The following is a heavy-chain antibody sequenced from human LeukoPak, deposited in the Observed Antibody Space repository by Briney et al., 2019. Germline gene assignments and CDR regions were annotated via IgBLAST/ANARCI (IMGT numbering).Heavy chain of an antibody. CDR1: GYTFTGYY. CDR2: INPNSGGT. Sequence: ASVKVSCKASGYTFTGYYMHWVRQAPGQGLEWMGWINPNSGGTNYAQEFQGRVTMTRDTSISTAYMELSRLRSDDTAVYYCARGGRGYSYGYRWGQGTLVTVSS. J-gene: IGHJ5*02. CDR3: ARGGRGYSYGYR. D-gene: IGHD5-18*01. V-gene: IGHV1-2*02.